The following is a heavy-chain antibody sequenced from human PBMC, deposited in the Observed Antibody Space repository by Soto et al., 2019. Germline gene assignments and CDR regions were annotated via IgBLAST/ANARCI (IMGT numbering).Heavy chain of an antibody. CDR2: IYPRGGDI. CDR1: GYSFVNYY. Sequence: QVHLVQSGAEVKKPGASVKLSCKASGYSFVNYYINWVRQAPGQGLEWMGIIYPRGGDISYAQKFPGRVSMTSDTASSTVYMELTSLRSDDTAVYFCARDWIAVAGSISFSQAFPLLDGMDLWGQGTTVTVSS. CDR3: ARDWIAVAGSISFSQAFPLLDGMDL. D-gene: IGHD6-19*01. V-gene: IGHV1-46*01. J-gene: IGHJ6*02.